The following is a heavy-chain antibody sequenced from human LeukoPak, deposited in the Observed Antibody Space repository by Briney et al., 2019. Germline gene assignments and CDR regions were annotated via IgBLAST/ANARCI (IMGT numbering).Heavy chain of an antibody. V-gene: IGHV7-4-1*02. J-gene: IGHJ3*02. Sequence: ASVKVSCKASGGTFSSYAISWVRQAPGQGLEWMGWINTNTGNPTYAQGFTGRFVFSLDTSVSTAYLQISSLKAEDTAVYYCARGSSSLVGDAFDIWGQGTMVTVSS. CDR1: GGTFSSYA. CDR2: INTNTGNP. D-gene: IGHD6-6*01. CDR3: ARGSSSLVGDAFDI.